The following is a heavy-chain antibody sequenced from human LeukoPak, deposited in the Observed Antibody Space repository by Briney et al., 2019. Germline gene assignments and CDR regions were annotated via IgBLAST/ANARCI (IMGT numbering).Heavy chain of an antibody. CDR3: ARGRRTFRYYYYYMDV. D-gene: IGHD3-16*01. CDR1: GYTFTSYG. Sequence: ASVKVSCKASGYTFTSYGISWVRQAPGQGLEWMGWISAYNGNTNYAQKLQGRVTMTTDTSTSTAYMELRSLRSDDTAVYYCARGRRTFRYYYYYMDVWGKGTTVTVSS. CDR2: ISAYNGNT. J-gene: IGHJ6*03. V-gene: IGHV1-18*01.